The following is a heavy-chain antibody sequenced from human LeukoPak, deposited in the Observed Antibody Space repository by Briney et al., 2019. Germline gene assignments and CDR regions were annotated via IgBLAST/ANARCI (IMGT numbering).Heavy chain of an antibody. V-gene: IGHV3-7*01. J-gene: IGHJ3*02. CDR1: GFTFSNYW. D-gene: IGHD2-8*01. CDR3: ARAHLTGVDAFDI. Sequence: GGSLRLSCAVSGFTFSNYWMSWVRQAPGKGLESVANINHDGSEKYYVDSLKGRFTISRDNAKNSLYLQMNSLRAEDTAVYYCARAHLTGVDAFDIWGQGTMVTVSS. CDR2: INHDGSEK.